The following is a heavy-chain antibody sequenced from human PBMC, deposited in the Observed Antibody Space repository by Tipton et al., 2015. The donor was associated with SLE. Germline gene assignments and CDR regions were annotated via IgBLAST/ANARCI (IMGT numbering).Heavy chain of an antibody. V-gene: IGHV4-59*08. CDR1: GVSISDHS. J-gene: IGHJ4*02. Sequence: LRLSCTVSGVSISDHSWGWIRQPPGKGLERIGYISYSGRSNYNPSLKSQVTISLDTSKNQVSLKVSSVTAADTAVYYCARRFRDSYYFDYWGQGTLVTVSS. CDR3: ARRFRDSYYFDY. CDR2: ISYSGRS.